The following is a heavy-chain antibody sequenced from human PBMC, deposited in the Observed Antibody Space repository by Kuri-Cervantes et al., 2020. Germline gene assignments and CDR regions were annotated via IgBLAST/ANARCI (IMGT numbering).Heavy chain of an antibody. Sequence: GGSLRLSCLASGFTFSNYWMSWARLTPGKGLEWVANIGRDGNEKFYVDSVKGRFTISRDNAKNSLYLHMNGLRVDDTAVYFCVREASADWGQGTLVTVSS. J-gene: IGHJ4*02. CDR3: VREASAD. V-gene: IGHV3-7*01. CDR2: IGRDGNEK. CDR1: GFTFSNYW.